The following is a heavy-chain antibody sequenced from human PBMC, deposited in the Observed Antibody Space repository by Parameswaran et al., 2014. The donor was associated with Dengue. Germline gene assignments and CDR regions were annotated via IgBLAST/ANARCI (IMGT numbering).Heavy chain of an antibody. CDR3: AYRFGDDFDY. J-gene: IGHJ4*02. Sequence: WVRQAPGQGLEWMGRINPNSGGTNYAQKFQGRVTMTRDTSISTAYMELSRLRSDDTAVYYCAYRFGDDFDYWGQGTLVTVSS. V-gene: IGHV1-2*06. D-gene: IGHD3-10*01. CDR2: INPNSGGT.